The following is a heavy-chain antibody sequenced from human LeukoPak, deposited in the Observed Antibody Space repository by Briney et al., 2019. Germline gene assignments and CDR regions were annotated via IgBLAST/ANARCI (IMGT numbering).Heavy chain of an antibody. V-gene: IGHV3-30*02. CDR2: TRYDGSEK. CDR3: ATSRFGTNDALDI. J-gene: IGHJ3*02. Sequence: GGSLRLSCAASGFNIRSYGMLWVRQAPGKGLAWAAFTRYDGSEKYYADSVKGRFTISRDNSKNTLYLQMNSLRAEDTAVYYCATSRFGTNDALDIWGQGTMVTVSS. D-gene: IGHD3-10*01. CDR1: GFNIRSYG.